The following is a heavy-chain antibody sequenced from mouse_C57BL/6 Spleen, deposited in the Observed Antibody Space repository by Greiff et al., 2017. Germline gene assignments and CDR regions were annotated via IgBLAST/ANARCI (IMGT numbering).Heavy chain of an antibody. Sequence: EVKLQESGPELVKPGASVKISCKASGYSFTGYYMNWVKQSPEKSLEWIGEINPSTGGTTYNQKFKAKATLTVDKSSSTAYMQLKSLTSADSAVYYCARQDPKWYAMDYWGQGTSVTVSS. V-gene: IGHV1-42*01. J-gene: IGHJ4*01. CDR1: GYSFTGYY. D-gene: IGHD1-3*01. CDR3: ARQDPKWYAMDY. CDR2: INPSTGGT.